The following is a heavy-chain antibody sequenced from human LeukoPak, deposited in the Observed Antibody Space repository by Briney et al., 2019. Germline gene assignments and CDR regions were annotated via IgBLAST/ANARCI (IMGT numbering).Heavy chain of an antibody. CDR1: GYTFTSYG. Sequence: ASVKVSCKASGYTFTSYGISWVRQAPGQGLEWMGWISAYNGNTNYAQKLQGRVTMTTDTSTSTAYMELRSLRSDDTAVYYCAREVKYSGSYSDWFDPWGQGTLVTFSS. V-gene: IGHV1-18*01. J-gene: IGHJ5*02. D-gene: IGHD1-26*01. CDR3: AREVKYSGSYSDWFDP. CDR2: ISAYNGNT.